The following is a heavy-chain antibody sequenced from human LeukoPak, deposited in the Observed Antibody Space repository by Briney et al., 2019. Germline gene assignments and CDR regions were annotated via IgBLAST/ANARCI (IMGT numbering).Heavy chain of an antibody. CDR1: GFTFSSYW. CDR3: ASRAGGAVAFGY. D-gene: IGHD6-19*01. CDR2: INSDGSST. Sequence: QSGGSLRLSCAASGFTFSSYWMHWVRQAPGKGLVWVSRINSDGSSTSYADSVKGRFTISRDNAKNTLYLQMNSLRAEDTAVYYCASRAGGAVAFGYWGQGTLVTVSS. V-gene: IGHV3-74*01. J-gene: IGHJ4*02.